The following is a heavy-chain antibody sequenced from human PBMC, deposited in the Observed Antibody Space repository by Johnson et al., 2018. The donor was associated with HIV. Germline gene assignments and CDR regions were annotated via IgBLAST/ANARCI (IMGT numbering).Heavy chain of an antibody. V-gene: IGHV3-15*01. CDR1: EFSFSNAW. J-gene: IGHJ3*02. D-gene: IGHD5-18*01. CDR3: TRDDVDTAMVNAFDI. Sequence: VQLVESGGGLVKPGGSLRLTCAASEFSFSNAWMSWVRQAPGKGLEWVGRIKSQTDGGTTDYAAPVKGRFTISRDDSKNTLYLQMNSLKNEDTAMYYCTRDDVDTAMVNAFDIWGQGTMVTVSS. CDR2: IKSQTDGGTT.